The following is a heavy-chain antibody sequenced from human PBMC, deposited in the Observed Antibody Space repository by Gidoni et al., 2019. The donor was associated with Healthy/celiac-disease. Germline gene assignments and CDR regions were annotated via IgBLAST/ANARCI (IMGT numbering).Heavy chain of an antibody. V-gene: IGHV4-30-4*01. CDR1: GGSISSGDYY. CDR2: IYYSGST. Sequence: QVQLQESGPGLVKPSQTLSLTCTVSGGSISSGDYYWNWIRQPPGKGLEWIGYIYYSGSTYYNPSLRSRVIISLDTSKNQFSLKLTSVTAADTAVYYCARRDSSSWYGGEFDYWGQGTLVTVSS. J-gene: IGHJ4*02. CDR3: ARRDSSSWYGGEFDY. D-gene: IGHD6-13*01.